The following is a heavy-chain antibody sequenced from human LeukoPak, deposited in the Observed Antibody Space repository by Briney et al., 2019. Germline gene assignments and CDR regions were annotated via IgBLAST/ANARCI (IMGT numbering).Heavy chain of an antibody. Sequence: PGGSLRLSCAASGFTFSSYAMSWVRQAPGKGLEWVSAISGSGGSTYYADSVKGRFTISRDNSKNTLYLQMNSLRAEDTAVYYCAKGLGGDCSSTSCPTDYWGQGTLVTVSS. D-gene: IGHD2-2*01. CDR1: GFTFSSYA. J-gene: IGHJ4*02. CDR3: AKGLGGDCSSTSCPTDY. CDR2: ISGSGGST. V-gene: IGHV3-23*01.